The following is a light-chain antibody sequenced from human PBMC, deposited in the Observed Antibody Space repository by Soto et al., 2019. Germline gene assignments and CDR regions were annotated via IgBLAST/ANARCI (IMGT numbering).Light chain of an antibody. V-gene: IGKV1D-16*01. CDR3: QQYVSYPRT. J-gene: IGKJ1*01. CDR2: AAS. Sequence: DIEMTQSPSSLFASVGDRVTITCRASHNVDNWVAWYQQKPEKAPKSLIYAASSLHSGVPLRYSGSGSGALFTFTISNLQPEDFATYYCQQYVSYPRTFGQGTKVEIK. CDR1: HNVDNW.